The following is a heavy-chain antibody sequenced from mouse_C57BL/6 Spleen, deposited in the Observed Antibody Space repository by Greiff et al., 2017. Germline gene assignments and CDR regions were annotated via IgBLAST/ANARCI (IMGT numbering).Heavy chain of an antibody. J-gene: IGHJ4*01. CDR3: SRHYLYAMDY. CDR1: GFTFSSYG. D-gene: IGHD5-5*01. CDR2: ISSGGSYT. Sequence: EVKLMESGGDLVKPGGSLKLSCAASGFTFSSYGMSWVRQTPDKRLEWVATISSGGSYTYYPDSVKGRFTISRYKAKNTLYLQMSSLKSEDTAMYYCSRHYLYAMDYWGQGTSVTVSS. V-gene: IGHV5-6*01.